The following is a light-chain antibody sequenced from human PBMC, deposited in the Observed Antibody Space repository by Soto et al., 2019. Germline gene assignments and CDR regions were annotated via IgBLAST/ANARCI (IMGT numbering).Light chain of an antibody. V-gene: IGKV3-15*01. CDR1: QGVAMN. CDR2: AAS. CDR3: QQYNNWPLT. J-gene: IGKJ4*01. Sequence: VMTQSPVTLSVSPGERATLSCRASQGVAMNLAWYQQKPGQAPRLLNYAASTRATGIPASFSGSGSGTYFTPTISRLQSEDSAVYYCQQYNNWPLTFGGGTKVEIK.